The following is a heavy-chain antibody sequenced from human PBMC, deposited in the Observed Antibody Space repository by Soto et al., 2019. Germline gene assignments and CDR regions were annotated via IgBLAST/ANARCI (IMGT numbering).Heavy chain of an antibody. CDR1: GFTFSSYA. D-gene: IGHD6-19*01. CDR3: ARSAPPIAVAGHGGYYFDY. V-gene: IGHV3-30-3*01. Sequence: QVQLVESGGGVVQPGRSLRLSCAASGFTFSSYAMHWVRQAPGKGLEWVAVISYDGSNKYYADSVKGRFTISRDNSKNTLYLQMKSLRAEDTAVYYCARSAPPIAVAGHGGYYFDYWGQGTLVTVSS. J-gene: IGHJ4*02. CDR2: ISYDGSNK.